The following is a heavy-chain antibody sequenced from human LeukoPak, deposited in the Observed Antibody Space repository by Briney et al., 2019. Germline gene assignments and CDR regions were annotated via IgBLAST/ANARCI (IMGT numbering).Heavy chain of an antibody. Sequence: PSETLSLTCTVSGGSISSYYWSWIRQPPGKGLEWIGSIYHSGSTYYNPSLKSRVTISVDTSKNQFSLKLSSVTAADTAVYYCARDTLSRGYYYGMDVWGQGTTVTVSS. V-gene: IGHV4-59*12. CDR1: GGSISSYY. CDR3: ARDTLSRGYYYGMDV. CDR2: IYHSGST. D-gene: IGHD3-10*01. J-gene: IGHJ6*02.